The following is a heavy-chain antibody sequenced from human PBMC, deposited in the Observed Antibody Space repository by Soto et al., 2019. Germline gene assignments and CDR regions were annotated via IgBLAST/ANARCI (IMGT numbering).Heavy chain of an antibody. CDR2: FNHSGST. CDR3: ARGGHCSGGSCFPRGANYYYYGMDV. CDR1: RGSLSCYY. Sequence: ASVPRCHTNTADRGSLSCYYENLLRTPPRIGLERNGRFNHSGSTNYNPSLKSRVTISVDTSKNQFSLKLSSVTAADTAVYYCARGGHCSGGSCFPRGANYYYYGMDVWGQGTTV. V-gene: IGHV4-34*01. J-gene: IGHJ6*02. D-gene: IGHD2-15*01.